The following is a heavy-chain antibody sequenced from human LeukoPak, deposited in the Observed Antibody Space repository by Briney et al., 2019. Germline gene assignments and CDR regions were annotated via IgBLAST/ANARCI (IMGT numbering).Heavy chain of an antibody. V-gene: IGHV1-8*01. J-gene: IGHJ4*02. Sequence: ASVKVSCKASGYTFTSYDINWVRQATGQGLEWMGWMNPNSGNTGYAQKFQGRVTMTRNTSISTAYMERSSLRSEDTAVYYCARDLYGSGSYAFDYWGQGTLVTVSS. CDR2: MNPNSGNT. D-gene: IGHD3-10*01. CDR3: ARDLYGSGSYAFDY. CDR1: GYTFTSYD.